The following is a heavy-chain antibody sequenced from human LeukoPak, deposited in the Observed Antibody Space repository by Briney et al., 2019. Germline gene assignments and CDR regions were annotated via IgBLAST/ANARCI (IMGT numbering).Heavy chain of an antibody. V-gene: IGHV1-24*01. CDR1: GYSLTEIS. CDR3: ATWARG. J-gene: IGHJ4*02. Sequence: ASVKVSCKVPGYSLTEISMHWVRQAPGKGLEWMGGFDPENVEAIYARNFQGRVTMTADSSTDIAYMELRSLKSEDTAVYYCATWARGWGQGTLVIVSS. CDR2: FDPENVEA.